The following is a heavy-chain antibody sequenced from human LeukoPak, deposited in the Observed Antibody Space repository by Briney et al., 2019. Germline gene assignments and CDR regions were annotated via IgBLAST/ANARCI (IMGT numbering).Heavy chain of an antibody. Sequence: GGSLRLSCAASGFPFSSYSMTWVRQALRKGVEWVAYIKQDGSEKYYVDSVKGRFTISRDNAKNSLFLQMNSLRAEDTAVYYCARDLSADYDFWSGYDYWGQGILVTVSS. V-gene: IGHV3-7*01. CDR1: GFPFSSYS. CDR3: ARDLSADYDFWSGYDY. D-gene: IGHD3-3*01. J-gene: IGHJ4*02. CDR2: IKQDGSEK.